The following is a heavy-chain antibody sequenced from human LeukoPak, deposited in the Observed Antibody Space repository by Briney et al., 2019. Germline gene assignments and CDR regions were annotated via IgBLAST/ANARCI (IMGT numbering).Heavy chain of an antibody. CDR3: ARGEWELRGETNGYYFDY. J-gene: IGHJ4*02. V-gene: IGHV1-69*13. CDR2: IIPIFGTA. CDR1: GGTFSSYA. D-gene: IGHD1-26*01. Sequence: ASVKVSCKASGGTFSSYAISWVRQAPGQGLEWMGGIIPIFGTANYAQKFQGRVTITADESTSTAYVELSSLRSEDTAVYYCARGEWELRGETNGYYFDYWGQGTLVTVSS.